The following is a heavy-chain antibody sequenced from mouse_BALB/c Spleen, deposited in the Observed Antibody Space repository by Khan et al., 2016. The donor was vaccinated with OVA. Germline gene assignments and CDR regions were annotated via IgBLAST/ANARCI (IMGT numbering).Heavy chain of an antibody. V-gene: IGHV14-3*02. CDR3: ATVYGSPYTL. Sequence: EVQGVESGAELVKPGASVKLSCSASGFNIKDTYIHWMKQRPEQGLEWIGRIDPPNDDTKYGPKFQAKATLTADTSSNTAYLQLSSLTSEDTAFSYDATVYGSPYTLWGQGTLVSVSA. J-gene: IGHJ3*02. CDR2: IDPPNDDT. D-gene: IGHD2-1*01. CDR1: GFNIKDTY.